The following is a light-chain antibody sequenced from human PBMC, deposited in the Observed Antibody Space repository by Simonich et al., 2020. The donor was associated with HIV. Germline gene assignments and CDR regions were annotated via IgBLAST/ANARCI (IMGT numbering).Light chain of an antibody. Sequence: DVVMTQSPLSLPVTLGEPASISCRSSQSLVHSDGNNYLNWIPQRPGQSPQLLIYEVSNRFSGVPDRFSGSGSGAAFTLKISRVEAEDVGVYYCMQSVQLPFTFGPWTKVDIK. CDR1: QSLVHSDGNNY. CDR2: EVS. CDR3: MQSVQLPFT. V-gene: IGKV2D-29*02. J-gene: IGKJ3*01.